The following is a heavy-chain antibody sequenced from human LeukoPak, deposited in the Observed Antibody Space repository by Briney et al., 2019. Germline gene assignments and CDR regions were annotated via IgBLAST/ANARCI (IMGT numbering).Heavy chain of an antibody. CDR3: ATLITIFGVVTPPYYYYMDV. V-gene: IGHV3-11*04. Sequence: PGGSLRLSCAASGFTLSDYYMSWIRQAPGKGLGGVSYSSSMGSTIYYADSVKGRFTISRDNAKNSLYLQMNSLRAADTDVYYCATLITIFGVVTPPYYYYMDVWGKGTTVTVSS. D-gene: IGHD3-3*01. CDR1: GFTLSDYY. CDR2: SSSMGSTI. J-gene: IGHJ6*03.